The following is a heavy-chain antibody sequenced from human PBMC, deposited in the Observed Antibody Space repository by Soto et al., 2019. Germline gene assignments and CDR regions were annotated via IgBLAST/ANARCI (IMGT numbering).Heavy chain of an antibody. CDR3: ARYSGYDYPPSD. CDR2: ISAYNGNT. CDR1: GYTFTSYG. D-gene: IGHD5-12*01. J-gene: IGHJ4*02. Sequence: QVQLVQSGDEVKKPGASVKVSCKASGYTFTSYGISWVRQAPGQGLEWMGWISAYNGNTNYAKKLQGRVTMTTDTSTSKAYRELRFLRSDETAVYYCARYSGYDYPPSDWGQGTLVTVSS. V-gene: IGHV1-18*01.